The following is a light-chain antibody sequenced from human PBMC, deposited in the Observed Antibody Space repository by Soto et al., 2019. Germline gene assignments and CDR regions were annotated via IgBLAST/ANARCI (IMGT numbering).Light chain of an antibody. J-gene: IGKJ4*01. CDR2: AVS. V-gene: IGKV1-39*01. CDR1: QYIGTY. CDR3: QQSHSALLT. Sequence: DIQMTQSPSSLSAPVGGRVTITCRASQYIGTYLDWYQQKPGQAPKLLIYAVSGLQSGVPSRFSGSGSGTDFTLTITSLHPEDFATYYCQQSHSALLTFGGGTRLDIK.